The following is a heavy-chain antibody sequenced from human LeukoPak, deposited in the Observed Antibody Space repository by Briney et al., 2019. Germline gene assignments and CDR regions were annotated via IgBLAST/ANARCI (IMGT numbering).Heavy chain of an antibody. V-gene: IGHV1-18*01. CDR2: ISAYNGNT. D-gene: IGHD1-26*01. CDR3: ARGPALNLVGAISY. J-gene: IGHJ4*02. Sequence: GASVKVSCTASGGTFSSYAISWVRQAPGQGLEWMGWISAYNGNTNYAQKLQDRVTMTTDTSTSTAYMELRSLRSDDTAVYYCARGPALNLVGAISYWGQGTLVTVSS. CDR1: GGTFSSYA.